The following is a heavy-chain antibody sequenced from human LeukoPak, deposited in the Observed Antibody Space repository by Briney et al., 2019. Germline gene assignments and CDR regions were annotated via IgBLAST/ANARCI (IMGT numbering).Heavy chain of an antibody. CDR1: GFTFSSYS. V-gene: IGHV3-48*02. CDR3: ARDDGQHYGLDV. Sequence: TGGSPRLSCAASGFTFSSYSMNWVRQAPGKGLEWVSHISSSSSNIYYADSVKGRFTISRDNAKNSLCLQMNSLRDEDTAVYYCARDDGQHYGLDVWGQGTTVTVSS. CDR2: ISSSSSNI. J-gene: IGHJ6*02.